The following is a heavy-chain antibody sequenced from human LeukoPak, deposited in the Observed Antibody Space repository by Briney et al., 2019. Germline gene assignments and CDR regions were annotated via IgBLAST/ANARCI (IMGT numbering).Heavy chain of an antibody. D-gene: IGHD5-18*01. J-gene: IGHJ4*02. CDR2: FYHSGDT. V-gene: IGHV4-38-2*02. CDR1: GYSISSGYY. CDR3: ARDQEYSYGYGRN. Sequence: SETLSLTCTVSGYSISSGYYWGWIRQPPGKGLEWIGSFYHSGDTYYNPSLKSRVTISVDTSKNQFSLNLRSVTAADTAVYFCARDQEYSYGYGRNWGQGTLVTVSS.